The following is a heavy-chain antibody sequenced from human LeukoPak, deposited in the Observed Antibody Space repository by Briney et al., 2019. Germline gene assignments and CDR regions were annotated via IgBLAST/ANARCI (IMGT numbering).Heavy chain of an antibody. V-gene: IGHV3-30-3*01. Sequence: SGGSLRLSCAASGFTFSSYAMHWVRQAPGKGLEWVAVISYDGSNKYYADSVKGRFTISRDNSKNTLYLQMNSLRAEDTAVYYCARGSNTYYDFWSGYPPEYFDYWGQGTLVTVSS. CDR1: GFTFSSYA. J-gene: IGHJ4*02. CDR3: ARGSNTYYDFWSGYPPEYFDY. CDR2: ISYDGSNK. D-gene: IGHD3-3*01.